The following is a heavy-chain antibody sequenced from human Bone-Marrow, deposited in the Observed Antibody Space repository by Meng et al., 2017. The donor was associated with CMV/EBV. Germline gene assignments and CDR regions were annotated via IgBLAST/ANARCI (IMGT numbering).Heavy chain of an antibody. Sequence: SETLSLTCTVSGGSISNYYWSWIRQPPGKGLEWIGYIYYSGSTNYNPSLKSRVTISVDTSKNQFSLKLSSVTAADTAVYYCARDQQEPLAYGMDVWGQGTTVTVSS. CDR2: IYYSGST. V-gene: IGHV4-59*01. CDR3: ARDQQEPLAYGMDV. CDR1: GGSISNYY. D-gene: IGHD1-1*01. J-gene: IGHJ6*01.